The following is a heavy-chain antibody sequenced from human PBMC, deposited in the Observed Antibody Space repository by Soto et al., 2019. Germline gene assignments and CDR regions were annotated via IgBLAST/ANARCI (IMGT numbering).Heavy chain of an antibody. CDR1: GGSVSSGSYY. D-gene: IGHD3-22*01. CDR3: ARPEKFYYLDNRVLPFDP. J-gene: IGHJ5*02. V-gene: IGHV4-61*01. CDR2: INYSGST. Sequence: PSETLSLTCTVSGGSVSSGSYYWSWIRQPPGKGLEWIGYINYSGSTNYNPSLKSRVTISIDKSKNQFSLKLKSVTAADTAVYFCARPEKFYYLDNRVLPFDPGGQGPLVPVPS.